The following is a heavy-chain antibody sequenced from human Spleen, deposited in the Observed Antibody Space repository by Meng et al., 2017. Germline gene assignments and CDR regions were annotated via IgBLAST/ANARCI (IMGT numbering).Heavy chain of an antibody. D-gene: IGHD2-15*01. CDR1: GFTFSSYE. CDR2: ISGGGSTI. V-gene: IGHV3-48*03. J-gene: IGHJ4*02. Sequence: GESLKIPRAASGFTFSSYEMNWVRQAPGKGLEWVSYISGGGSTIYYADSVKGRFTISRDNAKNSLYLQMNSLRAEDTAVYYCARGRYCSGGSCYLDYWGQGTQVTVSS. CDR3: ARGRYCSGGSCYLDY.